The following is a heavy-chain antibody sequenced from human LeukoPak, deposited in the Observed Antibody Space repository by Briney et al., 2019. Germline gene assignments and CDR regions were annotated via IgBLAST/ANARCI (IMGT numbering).Heavy chain of an antibody. CDR2: ISGRGGST. J-gene: IGHJ5*02. V-gene: IGHV3-23*01. D-gene: IGHD6-13*01. Sequence: GGSLRLSCAASGFTFSSYGMSWVRQAPGKGLEWVSGISGRGGSTYYADSVKGQFTISRDNSKNTLYLQMNSLRAEDTAVYYCAKASSSWYFNWFDPWGQGTLVTVSS. CDR3: AKASSSWYFNWFDP. CDR1: GFTFSSYG.